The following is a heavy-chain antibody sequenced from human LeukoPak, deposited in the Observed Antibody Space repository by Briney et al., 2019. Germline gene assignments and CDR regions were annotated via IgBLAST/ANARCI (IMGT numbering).Heavy chain of an antibody. CDR2: ISGSGKYI. J-gene: IGHJ4*02. V-gene: IGHV3-21*01. CDR1: EFTFSSYN. D-gene: IGHD3-3*01. Sequence: PGGSLRLSCAASEFTFSSYNMNWVRQAPGKGLEWVSCISGSGKYIYYADSVKGRFTISRDNAKKSLYLQMNSLRAEDTAVYYCARDPFWSGYYSNLHFDYWGQGTLVTVSS. CDR3: ARDPFWSGYYSNLHFDY.